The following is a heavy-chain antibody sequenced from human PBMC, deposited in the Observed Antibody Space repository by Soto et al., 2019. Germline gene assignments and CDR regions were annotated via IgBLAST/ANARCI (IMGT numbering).Heavy chain of an antibody. CDR2: INHSGST. J-gene: IGHJ5*02. V-gene: IGHV4-34*01. D-gene: IGHD3-3*01. CDR3: ARRDFWRGYNWFDP. Sequence: SETLSLTCAVYGGSFSGYYWSWIRQPPGKGLEWIGEINHSGSTNYNPSLKSRVTISVDTSKNQFSLKLSSVTAADTAVYYCARRDFWRGYNWFDPWGQGTLVTVST. CDR1: GGSFSGYY.